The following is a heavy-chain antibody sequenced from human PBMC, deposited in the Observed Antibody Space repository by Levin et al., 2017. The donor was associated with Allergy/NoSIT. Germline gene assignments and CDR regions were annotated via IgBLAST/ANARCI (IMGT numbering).Heavy chain of an antibody. V-gene: IGHV4-4*02. CDR3: ARGNALKNYYYYYYMDG. CDR1: GGSISSSNW. D-gene: IGHD4-11*01. CDR2: IYHSGST. J-gene: IGHJ6*03. Sequence: SETLSLTCAVSGGSISSSNWWSWVRQPPGKGLEWIGEIYHSGSTNYNPSLKSRVTISVDKSKNQFSLKLSSVTAADTAVYYCARGNALKNYYYYYYMDGWGKGTTVTVSS.